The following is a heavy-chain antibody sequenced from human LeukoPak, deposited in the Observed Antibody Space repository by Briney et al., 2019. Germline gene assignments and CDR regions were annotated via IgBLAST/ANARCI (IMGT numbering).Heavy chain of an antibody. CDR2: MNPNSGNT. CDR3: ARGLIWFGELSHYMDV. CDR1: GYTFTSYD. V-gene: IGHV1-8*01. Sequence: ASVKVSCKASGYTFTSYDINWVRQATGQGLEWMGWMNPNSGNTGYAQKFQGRVTMTRNTSISTAYMELSSLRSEDTAVYYCARGLIWFGELSHYMDVWGKGTTVTISS. D-gene: IGHD3-10*01. J-gene: IGHJ6*03.